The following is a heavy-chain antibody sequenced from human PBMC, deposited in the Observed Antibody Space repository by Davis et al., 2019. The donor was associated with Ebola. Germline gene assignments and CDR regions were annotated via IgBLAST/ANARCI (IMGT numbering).Heavy chain of an antibody. CDR1: GFIFSIYD. Sequence: GGSLRLSCAASGFIFSIYDMHWVRQATGKGLEWVSAVGIADDTYYSGSVKGRFTVSRENAKNSVYLQLNSLTAGDTAVYYCAREYCADPYCSGMDVWGKGTTVTVSS. J-gene: IGHJ6*01. CDR2: VGIADDT. CDR3: AREYCADPYCSGMDV. V-gene: IGHV3-13*01. D-gene: IGHD2-8*02.